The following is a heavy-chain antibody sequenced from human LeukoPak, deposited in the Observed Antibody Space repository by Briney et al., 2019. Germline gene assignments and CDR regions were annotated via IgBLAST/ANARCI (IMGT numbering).Heavy chain of an antibody. V-gene: IGHV2-5*02. Sequence: SGPTLVNPTQTLTLTCTFSGFSLSNSGVGLGWIRQPPGKALEWLALIYWDDDKRYSPSLKSTLTITNDTSKNQVVLTMTNMNPVDTATYYCAHPSSWYYFDYWGQGTLVTVSS. CDR3: AHPSSWYYFDY. D-gene: IGHD6-13*01. J-gene: IGHJ4*02. CDR1: GFSLSNSGVG. CDR2: IYWDDDK.